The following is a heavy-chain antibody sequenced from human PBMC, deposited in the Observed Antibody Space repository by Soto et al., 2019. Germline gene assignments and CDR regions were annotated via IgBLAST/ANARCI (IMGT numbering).Heavy chain of an antibody. V-gene: IGHV4-34*01. CDR1: GGSFSGYY. J-gene: IGHJ6*02. D-gene: IGHD1-26*01. CDR3: ARDVGGMDV. Sequence: PSETLSLTCAVYGGSFSGYYWSWVRQPPGKGLEWIGEINHSGSTNYNPSLKSRVTISVDTSKNQFSLKLSSVTAADTAVYYCARDVGGMDVWGQGTTVTASS. CDR2: INHSGST.